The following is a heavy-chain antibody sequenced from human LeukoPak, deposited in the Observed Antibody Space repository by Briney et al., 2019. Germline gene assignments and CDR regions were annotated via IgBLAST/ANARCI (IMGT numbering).Heavy chain of an antibody. D-gene: IGHD6-13*01. CDR3: SGERAGTIVDY. V-gene: IGHV4-34*01. J-gene: IGHJ4*02. Sequence: PSETLSLTCVVFGGSFSDYYWSWIRQPPGKGLEWIGEINPSGSTNYNPSLKSRVTISIHTSTNQFSLSLTSVTAADAAVYYCSGERAGTIVDYWGQGTLVTVSS. CDR1: GGSFSDYY. CDR2: INPSGST.